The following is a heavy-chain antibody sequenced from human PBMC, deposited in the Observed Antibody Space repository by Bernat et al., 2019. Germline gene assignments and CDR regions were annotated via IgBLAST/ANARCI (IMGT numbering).Heavy chain of an antibody. Sequence: QVQLVQSGAEVKKPGSSVKVSCKASGGTFSSYAISWVRQAPGQGLEWMGGIIPIFGTANYAQKFQGRVTITADESTSTAYMELSSLRSEDTAVYYCARGRNIVVVPAATPYYYYGMDVWGQVTTVTVSS. J-gene: IGHJ6*02. CDR1: GGTFSSYA. CDR2: IIPIFGTA. D-gene: IGHD2-2*01. V-gene: IGHV1-69*01. CDR3: ARGRNIVVVPAATPYYYYGMDV.